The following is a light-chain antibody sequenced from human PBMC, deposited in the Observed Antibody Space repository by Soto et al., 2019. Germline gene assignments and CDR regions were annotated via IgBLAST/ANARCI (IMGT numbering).Light chain of an antibody. CDR1: QDIKKF. V-gene: IGKV1-33*01. CDR3: QQYDDLPLT. J-gene: IGKJ4*01. CDR2: DAS. Sequence: DIRMTQSPSSLSASVGDTVTITCQASQDIKKFLNWYLQKPGKAPKLLIYDASTLETGVPSRFSGSGSGTDFSFTISSLQPDVIATYFCQQYDDLPLTFGGGTKLEIK.